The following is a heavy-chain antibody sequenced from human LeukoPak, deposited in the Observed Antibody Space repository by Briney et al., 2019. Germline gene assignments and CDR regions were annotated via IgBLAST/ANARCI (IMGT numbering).Heavy chain of an antibody. CDR1: TDSISKSLYH. J-gene: IGHJ4*02. V-gene: IGHV4-39*07. CDR2: IYYQGNT. Sequence: PSETLSLTCTVSTDSISKSLYHWAWVRQPPGKGLEWIAEIYYQGNTYYNPSLSGRVTISVDTSKNQFSLQLNAVTAADTALYFCASVKLGYYYGTNGYFDSWGQGIPVTVSS. CDR3: ASVKLGYYYGTNGYFDS. D-gene: IGHD1-26*01.